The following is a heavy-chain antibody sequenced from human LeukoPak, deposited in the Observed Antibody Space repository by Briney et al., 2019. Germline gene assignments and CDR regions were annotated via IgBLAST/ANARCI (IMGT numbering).Heavy chain of an antibody. CDR2: IYYSGST. CDR3: ASTVWGYFDY. D-gene: IGHD3-16*01. Sequence: SQTLSLTCTVSGGSISSGGYYWSWIRQHPGKGLEWIGYIYYSGSTYYNPSLKSRVTISVDTSKNQFSLKLSSVTAADTAVHYCASTVWGYFDYWGQGTLVTVSS. CDR1: GGSISSGGYY. V-gene: IGHV4-31*03. J-gene: IGHJ4*02.